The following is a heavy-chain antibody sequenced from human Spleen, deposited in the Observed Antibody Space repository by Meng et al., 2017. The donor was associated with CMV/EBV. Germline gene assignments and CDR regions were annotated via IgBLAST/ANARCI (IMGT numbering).Heavy chain of an antibody. V-gene: IGHV1-2*02. CDR1: GDTFTDYY. CDR2: INPNSGGT. D-gene: IGHD3-3*01. Sequence: QVQLGQSGAELRKPGASVKVSCKASGDTFTDYYMHWVRQAPGQGLEWMGWINPNSGGTNYAQKFQGRVTMTRDTSISTAYMELSRLRSDDTAVYYCARDTGFWSGEADYWGQGTLVTVSS. J-gene: IGHJ4*02. CDR3: ARDTGFWSGEADY.